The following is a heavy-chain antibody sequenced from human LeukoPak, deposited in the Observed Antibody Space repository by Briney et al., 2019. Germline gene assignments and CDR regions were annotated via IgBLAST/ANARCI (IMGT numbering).Heavy chain of an antibody. J-gene: IGHJ4*01. CDR1: GFTFIAYG. CDR3: TRELPREVTLDY. Sequence: GGSLRLSCAAPGFTFIAYGMQSVRQAPGKGLVWVSRINPDGTSTSYADSVKGRFTVSRDNAKNTLYLQVNSLRAEDTAVYFCTRELPREVTLDYWGRGTLVTVSS. V-gene: IGHV3-74*01. D-gene: IGHD2-21*02. CDR2: INPDGTST.